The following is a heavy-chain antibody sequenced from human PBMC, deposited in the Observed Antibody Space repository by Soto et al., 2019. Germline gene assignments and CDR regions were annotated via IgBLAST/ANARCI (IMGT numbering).Heavy chain of an antibody. Sequence: QVQLVESGGGLVKPGGYLRLSCAASGFTFSDYSMSWIRQAPGKGLEWVSYISSSGSTIYYADSVKGRFTISRDNAKNSLYLQMNSLRAEDTAVYYCAREQFCSGGSCYDRLFDYWGQGTLVTVSS. J-gene: IGHJ4*02. V-gene: IGHV3-11*01. CDR3: AREQFCSGGSCYDRLFDY. D-gene: IGHD2-15*01. CDR2: ISSSGSTI. CDR1: GFTFSDYS.